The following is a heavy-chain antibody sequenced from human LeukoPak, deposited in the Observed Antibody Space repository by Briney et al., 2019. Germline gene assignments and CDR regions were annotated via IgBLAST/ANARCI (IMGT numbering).Heavy chain of an antibody. Sequence: SETLSLTCTVSGGSITSHYWSWIRQPPGKGLEWIGYIYHSGSTDYNPSLKSRVTLSVDTSKNQFSLHLSSVTAADTAFYYCARRGIVGASSSFDCGGQGILVTVSS. CDR3: ARRGIVGASSSFDC. V-gene: IGHV4-59*11. CDR1: GGSITSHY. CDR2: IYHSGST. D-gene: IGHD1-26*01. J-gene: IGHJ4*02.